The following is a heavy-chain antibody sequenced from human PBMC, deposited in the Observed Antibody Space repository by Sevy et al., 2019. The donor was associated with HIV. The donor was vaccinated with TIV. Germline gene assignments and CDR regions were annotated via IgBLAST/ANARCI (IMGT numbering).Heavy chain of an antibody. Sequence: GGSLRLSCEASGFTFSKYSISWVRQAPGKGLEWVSTFSFGCGRINYADSVKGRFTISRDDSKNTLYLQMNSLRAEDTAVYYCVREGCTKPHDYWGQGTLVTVSS. CDR2: FSFGCGRI. D-gene: IGHD2-8*01. J-gene: IGHJ4*02. V-gene: IGHV3-23*01. CDR1: GFTFSKYS. CDR3: VREGCTKPHDY.